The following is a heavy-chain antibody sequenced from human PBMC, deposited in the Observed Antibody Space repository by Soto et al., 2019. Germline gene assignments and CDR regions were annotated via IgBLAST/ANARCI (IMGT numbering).Heavy chain of an antibody. J-gene: IGHJ4*02. CDR2: FDPEDGET. CDR3: ATDRVSSGWFLATFDY. V-gene: IGHV1-24*01. Sequence: ASVKVXCXVSGYTLTELSMHWVRQAPGKGLEWMGGFDPEDGETIYAQKFQGRVTMTEDTSTDTAYMELSSLRSEDTAVYYCATDRVSSGWFLATFDYWGQGTLVTVSS. CDR1: GYTLTELS. D-gene: IGHD6-19*01.